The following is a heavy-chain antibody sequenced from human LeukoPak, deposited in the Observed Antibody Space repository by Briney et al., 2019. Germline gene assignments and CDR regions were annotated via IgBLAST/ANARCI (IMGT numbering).Heavy chain of an antibody. V-gene: IGHV4-61*02. CDR2: IYTSGST. CDR1: GGSISSGSYY. J-gene: IGHJ4*02. D-gene: IGHD3-22*01. CDR3: ARASYSYDINGWVPFDY. Sequence: SETLSLTCTVSGGSISSGSYYWSWIRQPAGKGLEWIGRIYTSGSTNYNPSLKSRVTISGDTSKNQFSLRLSSVTAADTAVYYCARASYSYDINGWVPFDYWGQGNLVTVSS.